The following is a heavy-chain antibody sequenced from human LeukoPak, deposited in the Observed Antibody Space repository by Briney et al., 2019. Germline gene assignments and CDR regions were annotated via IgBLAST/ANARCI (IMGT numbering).Heavy chain of an antibody. CDR2: ISSNGGST. CDR3: VKRGSSWSIDY. D-gene: IGHD6-13*01. CDR1: GFTFSGYP. V-gene: IGHV3-64D*06. Sequence: GGSLRLSCSASGFTFSGYPMHWVRQAPGKGLQYVSGISSNGGSTYYPDSVKARFSISRDNSKNTLFLQMSSLRAEDTAVYYCVKRGSSWSIDYWGQGTLVTVSS. J-gene: IGHJ4*02.